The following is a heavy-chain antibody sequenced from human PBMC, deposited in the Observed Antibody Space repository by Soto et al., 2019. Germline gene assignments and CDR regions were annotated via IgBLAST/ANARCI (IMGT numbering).Heavy chain of an antibody. D-gene: IGHD1-26*01. V-gene: IGHV3-30*18. J-gene: IGHJ4*02. CDR2: ISYDGSNK. CDR3: AKGSYSGRYSDFDY. CDR1: GFTFSSYG. Sequence: QVQLVESGGGVVQSGRSLRLSCAASGFTFSSYGMFWVRQAPGRGLEWVAFISYDGSNKCSDSVKGRFTISRDNSKNTLYLQMNSLRAEDTAVYYCAKGSYSGRYSDFDYWGQGTLVTVSS.